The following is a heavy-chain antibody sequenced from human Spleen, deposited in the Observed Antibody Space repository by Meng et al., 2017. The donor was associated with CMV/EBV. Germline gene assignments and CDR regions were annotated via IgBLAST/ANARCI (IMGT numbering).Heavy chain of an antibody. V-gene: IGHV3-7*01. CDR2: INQYGNEK. CDR3: ARRVDGDFNYYGMDV. Sequence: GESLKISCAASGFSFRSYWMSCVRQAPGKGLERVANINQYGNEKYYVDSVKDRFTISRDNAKNSLYLQMNNLRAEDTAVYYCARRVDGDFNYYGMDVWGQGTTVTVSS. D-gene: IGHD4-17*01. CDR1: GFSFRSYW. J-gene: IGHJ6*02.